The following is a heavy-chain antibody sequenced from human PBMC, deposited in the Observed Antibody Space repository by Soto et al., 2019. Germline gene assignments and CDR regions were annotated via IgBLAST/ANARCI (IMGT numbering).Heavy chain of an antibody. V-gene: IGHV4-4*02. D-gene: IGHD3-22*01. Sequence: SETLSLTCTVSGGSISSANWWSWIRQPPGKGLEWIGEVHLTGTTNYNPSLKSRVTMSIDQSRNELSLTLTAVTAADTAVYYCARKMPTMIVVVIQNWFDPWGQGTLVTVSS. CDR2: VHLTGTT. CDR1: GGSISSANW. J-gene: IGHJ5*02. CDR3: ARKMPTMIVVVIQNWFDP.